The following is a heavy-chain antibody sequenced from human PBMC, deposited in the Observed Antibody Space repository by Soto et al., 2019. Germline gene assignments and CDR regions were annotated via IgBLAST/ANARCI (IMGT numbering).Heavy chain of an antibody. CDR3: ARVDSSRSYFAY. V-gene: IGHV4-59*01. Sequence: TSETLSLTCTVSGGSISSYYWSWIRQPPGKGLEWIAYIYYTGSTNYNPSLKSRVTLSADTSKNQFSLKLISVTAADTAMYYCARVDSSRSYFAYWGQGTLVTVSS. J-gene: IGHJ4*02. D-gene: IGHD3-22*01. CDR2: IYYTGST. CDR1: GGSISSYY.